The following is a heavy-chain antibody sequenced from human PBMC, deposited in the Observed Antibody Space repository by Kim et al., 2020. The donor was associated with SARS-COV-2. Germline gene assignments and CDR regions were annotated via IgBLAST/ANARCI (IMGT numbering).Heavy chain of an antibody. CDR3: ARPGTGGYYYYGMDV. D-gene: IGHD1-7*01. J-gene: IGHJ6*02. V-gene: IGHV5-10-1*01. Sequence: PSFQGHVTISADKSISTAYLQWSSLKASDTAMYYCARPGTGGYYYYGMDVWGQGTTVTVSS.